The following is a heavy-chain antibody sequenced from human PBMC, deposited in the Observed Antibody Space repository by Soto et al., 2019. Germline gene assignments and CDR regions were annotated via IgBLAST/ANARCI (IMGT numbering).Heavy chain of an antibody. Sequence: QVQLVESGGGVVQPGRSLRLSCAASGFTFSSYAMHWVRQAPGKGLEGVAVISYDGSNKYYADSVKGRFTISRDNSKNTLYLQMNSLRAEDTAVYYCAREQYYYGSGSYRGWFDPWGQGTLVTVSS. D-gene: IGHD3-10*01. CDR1: GFTFSSYA. CDR2: ISYDGSNK. V-gene: IGHV3-30-3*01. CDR3: AREQYYYGSGSYRGWFDP. J-gene: IGHJ5*02.